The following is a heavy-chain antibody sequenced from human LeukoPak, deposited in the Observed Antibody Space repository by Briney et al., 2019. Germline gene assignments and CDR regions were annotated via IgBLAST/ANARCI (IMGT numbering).Heavy chain of an antibody. J-gene: IGHJ4*02. CDR1: GYTFTSYG. CDR2: ISAYNGNT. CDR3: ARDEGVLRYFDWLLTPASYFDY. D-gene: IGHD3-9*01. V-gene: IGHV1-18*01. Sequence: ASVKVSCKASGYTFTSYGISWVRQAPGQGLEWMGWISAYNGNTNYAQKLQGRVTMTTGTSTSTAYMELRSLRSDDTAVYYCARDEGVLRYFDWLLTPASYFDYWSQGTLVTVSS.